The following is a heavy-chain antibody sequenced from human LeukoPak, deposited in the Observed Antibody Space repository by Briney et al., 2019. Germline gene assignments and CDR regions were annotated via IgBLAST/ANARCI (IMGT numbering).Heavy chain of an antibody. CDR2: ISSSGSSI. CDR1: AFTFSDYH. D-gene: IGHD3-10*01. V-gene: IGHV3-11*01. Sequence: PGGSLRLSCAASAFTFSDYHMSWIRQAPGKGLEWVSYISSSGSSIYYGDSVKGRFTISRDNAKNSLYLQMNSLRAEDTAVYYCARWSYGDDAFDIWGQGTMVTVSS. CDR3: ARWSYGDDAFDI. J-gene: IGHJ3*02.